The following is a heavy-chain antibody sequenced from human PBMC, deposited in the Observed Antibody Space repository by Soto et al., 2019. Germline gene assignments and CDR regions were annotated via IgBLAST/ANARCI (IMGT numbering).Heavy chain of an antibody. Sequence: SETLSLTCTVSGGSISSSSYYWGWIRQPPGKGLEWIGSIYYSGSTYYNPSLKSRVTISVDTSKNQFSLELRSVTAADTAVYYCASYYGSSWFLVGEDALDIWGQGSMVTVSS. J-gene: IGHJ3*02. V-gene: IGHV4-39*01. CDR3: ASYYGSSWFLVGEDALDI. CDR2: IYYSGST. CDR1: GGSISSSSYY. D-gene: IGHD6-13*01.